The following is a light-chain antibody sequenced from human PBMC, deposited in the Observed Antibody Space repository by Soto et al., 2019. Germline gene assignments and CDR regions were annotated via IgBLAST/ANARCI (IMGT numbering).Light chain of an antibody. CDR3: QQYNDWQST. J-gene: IGKJ1*01. Sequence: EIVMTQSPATLSVSPGERATLSCRASQSVSTTLAWYQQKPGQARRLRIYGASTMASGIPARFIGSWSGTEFTLTISNLQSEDFAIYHCQQYNDWQSTFGQGTKVDIK. V-gene: IGKV3-15*01. CDR2: GAS. CDR1: QSVSTT.